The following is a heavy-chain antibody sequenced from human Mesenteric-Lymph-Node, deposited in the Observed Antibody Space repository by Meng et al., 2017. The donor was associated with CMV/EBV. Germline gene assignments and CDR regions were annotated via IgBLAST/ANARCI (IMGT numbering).Heavy chain of an antibody. J-gene: IGHJ4*02. Sequence: GESLKISCAASGFTFSGSWMHWVRQAPGKGLVWVSRINSDGSSTTYADSVKGRFTISRDNAKNTLYLQMNSLRAEDTAVYYCARVDGYNFLVDYWGQGTLVTVSS. CDR3: ARVDGYNFLVDY. D-gene: IGHD5-24*01. V-gene: IGHV3-74*01. CDR2: INSDGSST. CDR1: GFTFSGSW.